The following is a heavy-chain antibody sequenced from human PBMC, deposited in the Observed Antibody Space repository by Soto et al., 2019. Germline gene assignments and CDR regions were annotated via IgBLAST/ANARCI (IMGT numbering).Heavy chain of an antibody. D-gene: IGHD2-21*01. CDR2: ISAYNGNT. Sequence: ASVKVSCKASGYTFTSYGISWVRQAPGQGLEWMGWISAYNGNTNYAQKLQGRVTMTRNTSISTAYMELSSLRSEDTAVYYCARVFVYYYGMDVWGQGTTVTVSS. CDR1: GYTFTSYG. V-gene: IGHV1-18*01. CDR3: ARVFVYYYGMDV. J-gene: IGHJ6*02.